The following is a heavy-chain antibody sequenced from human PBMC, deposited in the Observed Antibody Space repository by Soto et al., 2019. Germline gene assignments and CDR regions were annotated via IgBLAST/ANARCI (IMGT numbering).Heavy chain of an antibody. J-gene: IGHJ3*02. V-gene: IGHV3-9*01. Sequence: GGSLRLSCAASGFTFDDYAMQWVRQAPGKGLEWVSGISWNSGSIGYADSVKGRFTISRDNAKNSLYLQMNSLRAEDTALYYCAKHIAIAAAGGGAFDIWGQGTMVTVSS. CDR1: GFTFDDYA. CDR3: AKHIAIAAAGGGAFDI. CDR2: ISWNSGSI. D-gene: IGHD6-13*01.